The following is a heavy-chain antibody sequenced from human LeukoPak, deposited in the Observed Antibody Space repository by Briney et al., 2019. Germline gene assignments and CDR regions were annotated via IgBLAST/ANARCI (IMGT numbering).Heavy chain of an antibody. CDR1: GGSLSHSAYF. V-gene: IGHV4-39*01. Sequence: PSETLSLTCTVSGGSLSHSAYFWAWIRQPPGKGLEWVGHIYYTETTHYNPSLKSRVTMSFDTSRNQFSLNLSSVTAADTAAYYCARVRGIALPGDRYMDVWGKGTTVTVSS. CDR3: ARVRGIALPGDRYMDV. J-gene: IGHJ6*03. CDR2: IYYTETT. D-gene: IGHD6-19*01.